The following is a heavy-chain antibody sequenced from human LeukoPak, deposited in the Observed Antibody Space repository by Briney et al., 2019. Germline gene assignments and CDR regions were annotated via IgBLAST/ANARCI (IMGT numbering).Heavy chain of an antibody. V-gene: IGHV4-34*01. D-gene: IGHD6-19*01. CDR2: INHSGST. CDR3: ARGRTAEASPFDY. CDR1: GGSFSGYY. Sequence: SETLSLTCAVYGGSFSGYYWSWIRQPPGKGLEWIGEINHSGSTNYNPSLKSRVTISVDTSKNQFSLKLSSVTAADTAVYYCARGRTAEASPFDYWGQGTLVTVSS. J-gene: IGHJ4*02.